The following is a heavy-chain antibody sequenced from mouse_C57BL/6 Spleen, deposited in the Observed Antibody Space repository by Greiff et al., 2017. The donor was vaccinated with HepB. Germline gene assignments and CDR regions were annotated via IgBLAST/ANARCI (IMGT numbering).Heavy chain of an antibody. V-gene: IGHV3-6*01. CDR1: GYSITSGYY. Sequence: ESGPGLVKPSQSLSLTCSVTGYSITSGYYWNWIRQFPGNKLEWMGYISYDGSNNYNPALKNRIPITRDTSKNQFFLKLNSVTTEDTATYYCARPYDYDSYFDVWGTGTTVTVSS. J-gene: IGHJ1*03. D-gene: IGHD2-4*01. CDR2: ISYDGSN. CDR3: ARPYDYDSYFDV.